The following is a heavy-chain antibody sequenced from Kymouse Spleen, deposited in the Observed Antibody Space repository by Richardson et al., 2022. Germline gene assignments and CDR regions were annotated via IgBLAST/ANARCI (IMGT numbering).Heavy chain of an antibody. CDR1: GFTFSSYG. J-gene: IGHJ6*02. D-gene: IGHD3-10*01. V-gene: IGHV3-30*18. CDR2: ISYDGSNK. Sequence: QVQLVESGGGVVQPGRSLRLSCAASGFTFSSYGMHWVRQAPGKGLEWVAVISYDGSNKYYADSVKGRFTISRDNSKNTLYLQMNSLRAEDTAVYYCAKAPITMVRGVMDYYYYYGMDVWGQGTTVTVSS. CDR3: AKAPITMVRGVMDYYYYYGMDV.